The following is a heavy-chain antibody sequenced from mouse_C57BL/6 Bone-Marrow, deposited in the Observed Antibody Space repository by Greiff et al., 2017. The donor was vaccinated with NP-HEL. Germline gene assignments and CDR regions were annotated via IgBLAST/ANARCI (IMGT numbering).Heavy chain of an antibody. CDR1: GYSITSGYD. D-gene: IGHD2-10*02. J-gene: IGHJ3*01. CDR3: ARAGYGNYGAWFAY. Sequence: EVHLVESGPGMVKPSQSLSLTCTVTGYSITSGYDWHWIRHFPGNKLEWMGYISYSGSTNYNPSLKSRISITHDTSKNHFFLKLNSVTTEDTATYYCARAGYGNYGAWFAYWGQGTLVTVSA. V-gene: IGHV3-1*01. CDR2: ISYSGST.